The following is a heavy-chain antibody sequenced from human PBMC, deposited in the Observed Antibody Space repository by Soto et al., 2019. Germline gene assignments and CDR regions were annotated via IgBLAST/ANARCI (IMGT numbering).Heavy chain of an antibody. CDR3: TRGERYYSSTKIQLWPVDY. Sequence: GGSLRLSCTASGFTFGDYAMSWFRQAPGKGLEWVGFIRSKAYGGTTEYAASVKGRFTISRDDSKSIAYLQMNSLKTEDTAVYYCTRGERYYSSTKIQLWPVDYWGQGTLVTVSS. CDR1: GFTFGDYA. D-gene: IGHD5-18*01. V-gene: IGHV3-49*03. J-gene: IGHJ4*02. CDR2: IRSKAYGGTT.